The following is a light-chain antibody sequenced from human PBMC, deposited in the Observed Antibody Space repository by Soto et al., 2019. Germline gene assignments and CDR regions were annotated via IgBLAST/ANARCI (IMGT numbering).Light chain of an antibody. CDR3: QEYDAPPPIT. V-gene: IGKV3-20*01. CDR2: GAS. CDR1: QSVSNNY. J-gene: IGKJ5*01. Sequence: EIVMTQSPATLSVSPGERATLSCRASQSVSNNYLAWYQQKPGQAPRLLIYGASNRATGIPDRFSGSGSGTDFTLTISRLEPEDFAVYYCQEYDAPPPITFGLGTRLEIK.